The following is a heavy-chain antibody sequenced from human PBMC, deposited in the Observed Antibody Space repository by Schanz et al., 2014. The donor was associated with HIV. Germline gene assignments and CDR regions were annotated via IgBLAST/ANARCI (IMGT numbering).Heavy chain of an antibody. CDR1: GFTFDDFA. CDR3: ARDYRDLQEFYYGMDV. V-gene: IGHV3-9*01. Sequence: EVQLVESGGCLVQPGRSLRLSCAASGFTFDDFAMHWVRQAPGKGLEWVSSISWNSGIIGYADSVKGRFSISRDNAKNSLYLQMNSLRAEDTAVYYCARDYRDLQEFYYGMDVWGQGTTVSVS. D-gene: IGHD3-10*01. CDR2: ISWNSGII. J-gene: IGHJ6*02.